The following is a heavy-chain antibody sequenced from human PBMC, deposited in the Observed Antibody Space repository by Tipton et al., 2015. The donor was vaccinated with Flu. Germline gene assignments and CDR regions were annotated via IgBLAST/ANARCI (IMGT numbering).Heavy chain of an antibody. V-gene: IGHV4-59*01. J-gene: IGHJ5*02. CDR1: GDSISIYY. D-gene: IGHD2-21*02. CDR3: ARVRRQEYCGGVNCYSPGWFDP. Sequence: TLSLTCTVSGDSISIYYWAWIRQPPGKGLEWIGYISNIGSTNYNPSVKSRAAISVDTSKNHFSLILSSVIAADTAVYYCARVRRQEYCGGVNCYSPGWFDPWGQGTLVTVSS. CDR2: ISNIGST.